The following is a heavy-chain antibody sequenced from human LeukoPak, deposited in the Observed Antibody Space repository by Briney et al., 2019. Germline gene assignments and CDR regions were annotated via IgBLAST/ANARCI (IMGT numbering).Heavy chain of an antibody. D-gene: IGHD6-19*01. CDR1: GYTFTSYG. J-gene: IGHJ4*02. V-gene: IGHV1-18*01. CDR2: ISAYNGNT. CDR3: ARDLSSRSGWYGFDY. Sequence: ASVKVSCKASGYTFTSYGISWVRQAPGQGLEWMEWISAYNGNTNHAQKLQGRVTMTTDTSTSTAYMELRSLRSDDTAVYYCARDLSSRSGWYGFDYWGQGTLVTVSS.